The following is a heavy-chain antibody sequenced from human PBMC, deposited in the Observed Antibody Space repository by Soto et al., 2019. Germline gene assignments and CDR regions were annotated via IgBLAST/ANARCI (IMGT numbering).Heavy chain of an antibody. CDR2: IYSGGST. Sequence: GGSLRLSCAASGFTVSSNYMSWVRQAPGKGLEWVSVIYSGGSTYYADSVKGRFTISRDNSKNTLYLQMNSLRAEDTAVYYCARDSPSRYYDFWSGPNAFDIWGQGTTVTVSS. CDR3: ARDSPSRYYDFWSGPNAFDI. V-gene: IGHV3-66*01. CDR1: GFTVSSNY. D-gene: IGHD3-3*01. J-gene: IGHJ3*02.